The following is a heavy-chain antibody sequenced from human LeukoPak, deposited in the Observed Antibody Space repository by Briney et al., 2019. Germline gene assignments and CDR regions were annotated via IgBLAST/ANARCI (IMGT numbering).Heavy chain of an antibody. D-gene: IGHD3-10*01. CDR3: ARLYGSGSYFY. V-gene: IGHV3-53*01. J-gene: IGHJ4*02. Sequence: GGSLRLSSAASGFTVSSNYMSWVRQAPGKGLEWVSGIYSGGRTYYADSVKGRFTISRDSSKKTLYLQMNSLRAEDTAVYYCARLYGSGSYFYWGQGTLVTVSS. CDR2: IYSGGRT. CDR1: GFTVSSNY.